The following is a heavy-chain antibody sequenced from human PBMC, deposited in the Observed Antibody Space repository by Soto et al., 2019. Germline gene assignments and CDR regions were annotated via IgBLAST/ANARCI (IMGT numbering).Heavy chain of an antibody. CDR1: GFTFSTYW. J-gene: IGHJ4*02. D-gene: IGHD6-13*01. V-gene: IGHV3-74*01. CDR3: ARDRGQLTDFHY. CDR2: INFDGSSI. Sequence: GGSLRLSCSASGFTFSTYWMHWVRQAPGKGLVWVSRINFDGSSIFYADSVRGRFTISRDNAKNTLYLQMHSLRAEDTAIYYCARDRGQLTDFHYWGQGALVTVSS.